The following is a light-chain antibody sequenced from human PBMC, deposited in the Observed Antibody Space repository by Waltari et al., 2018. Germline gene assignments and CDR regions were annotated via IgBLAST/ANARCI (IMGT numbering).Light chain of an antibody. CDR2: EFT. J-gene: IGLJ3*02. CDR3: CSYAGSSTLV. Sequence: QSALTQPASVSGSPGQSITISCTGTSSDVGRYNLVSWYQQHPGKAPTLMVYEFTKRPSGVSNRFSGSKSGNSASLTISGLQAEDEADYYCCSYAGSSTLVFGGGTKVTVL. V-gene: IGLV2-23*02. CDR1: SSDVGRYNL.